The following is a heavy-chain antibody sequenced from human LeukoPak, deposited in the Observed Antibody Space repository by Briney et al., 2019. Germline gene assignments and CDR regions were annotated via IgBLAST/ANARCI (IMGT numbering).Heavy chain of an antibody. CDR2: IGGDGIA. V-gene: IGHV3-69-1*01. Sequence: GGSLRLSCVASGFTFTDHPMNWVRQAPGKGLEWISYIGGDGIAFYADSVKGRFTASKDDARKSMYLQMNSLRVEDTAVYYCARRPATHQWLVHPHDYWGQGTLVTISS. D-gene: IGHD6-19*01. J-gene: IGHJ4*02. CDR1: GFTFTDHP. CDR3: ARRPATHQWLVHPHDY.